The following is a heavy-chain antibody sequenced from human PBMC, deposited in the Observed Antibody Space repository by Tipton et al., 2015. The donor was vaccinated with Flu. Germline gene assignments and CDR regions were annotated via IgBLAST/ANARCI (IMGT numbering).Heavy chain of an antibody. D-gene: IGHD2-8*02. CDR1: GYTFTSYG. Sequence: QVQLVQSGAEVKKPGASVKVSCKASGYTFTSYGISWVRQAPGQGLEWMGWINPNSGGTNYAQKFQGRVTMTRDTSISTAYMELSRLRSDDTAVYYCATDWGSTGLYQGTDCWGQGTLVTVTS. V-gene: IGHV1-2*02. J-gene: IGHJ4*02. CDR2: INPNSGGT. CDR3: ATDWGSTGLYQGTDC.